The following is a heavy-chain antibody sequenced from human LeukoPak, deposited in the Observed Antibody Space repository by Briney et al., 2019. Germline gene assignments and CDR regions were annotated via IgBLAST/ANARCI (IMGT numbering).Heavy chain of an antibody. J-gene: IGHJ4*02. CDR1: GFTVSSNY. CDR3: AKDHGDVYDYVWGSYRPSAFDY. D-gene: IGHD3-16*02. V-gene: IGHV3-23*01. Sequence: GGSLRLSCAASGFTVSSNYMSWVRQAPGKGLEWVSAISGSGGSTYYADSVKGRFTISRDNSKNTLYLQMNSLRAEDTAVYYCAKDHGDVYDYVWGSYRPSAFDYWGQGTLVTVSS. CDR2: ISGSGGST.